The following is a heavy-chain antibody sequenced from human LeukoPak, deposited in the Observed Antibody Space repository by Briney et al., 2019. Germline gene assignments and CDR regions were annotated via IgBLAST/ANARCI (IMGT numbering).Heavy chain of an antibody. Sequence: GGSLRLSCAASGFTFSSYGMHWVRQAPGKGLEWVAVISYDGSNKYYADSVKGRFTISRDNSKNTLYLQMNSLRAEDTAVYYCAKSGWTPYGDYAIGAFDIWGQGTMVTVSS. CDR2: ISYDGSNK. V-gene: IGHV3-30*18. D-gene: IGHD4-17*01. CDR1: GFTFSSYG. J-gene: IGHJ3*02. CDR3: AKSGWTPYGDYAIGAFDI.